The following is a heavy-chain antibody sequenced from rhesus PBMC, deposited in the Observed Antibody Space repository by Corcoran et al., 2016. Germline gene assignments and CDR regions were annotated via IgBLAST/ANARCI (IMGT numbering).Heavy chain of an antibody. CDR2: LGGSSGTT. D-gene: IGHD3-3*01. J-gene: IGHJ5-1*01. CDR3: GRHIHYNIWTGSLNRFDV. V-gene: IGHV4-169*01. CDR1: GGSISCRY. Sequence: QLQLQESGPGLVKPSATLSLTCAVPGGSISCRYWSWIGQATGRGLEWTGYLGGSSGTTNYNPSLKSRVTLSVDTSKNQLSLKLSSVTAADTAVYYCGRHIHYNIWTGSLNRFDVWGPGVLVTVSS.